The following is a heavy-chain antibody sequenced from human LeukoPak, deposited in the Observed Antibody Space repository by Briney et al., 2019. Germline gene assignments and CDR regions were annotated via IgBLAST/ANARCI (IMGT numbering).Heavy chain of an antibody. CDR1: GGSISSYY. J-gene: IGHJ5*02. V-gene: IGHV4-4*09. CDR3: ARAFGSSWSNWIDP. CDR2: IYTSGST. D-gene: IGHD6-13*01. Sequence: PSETLSLTCTVSGGSISSYYWSWIRQPPGKGLEWIGYIYTSGSTNYNPSLKSRVTISVDTSKNQFSLKLSSVTAADTAVYYCARAFGSSWSNWIDPWGQGTLVTVSS.